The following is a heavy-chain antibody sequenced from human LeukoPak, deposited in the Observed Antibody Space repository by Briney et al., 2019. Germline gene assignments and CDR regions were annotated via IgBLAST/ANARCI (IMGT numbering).Heavy chain of an antibody. CDR2: IYYSGST. V-gene: IGHV4-59*01. J-gene: IGHJ6*02. CDR3: ARSITMVRGVIVPYYYYGMDV. D-gene: IGHD3-10*01. CDR1: GGSISSYY. Sequence: SETLSLTCTVSGGSISSYYWSWIRQPPGKGLEWIGYIYYSGSTNYNPSLKSRVTISVDTSENQFSLKLSSVTAADTAVYYCARSITMVRGVIVPYYYYGMDVWGQGTTVTVSS.